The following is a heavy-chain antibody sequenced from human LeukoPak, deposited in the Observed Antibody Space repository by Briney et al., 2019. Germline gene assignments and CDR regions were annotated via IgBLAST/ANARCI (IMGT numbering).Heavy chain of an antibody. CDR2: IYYSGST. Sequence: SETLSLTCTVSGGSISSYYWSWIRQPPGKGLEWIGYIYYSGSTYYNPSLKSRVTISVDTSKNQFSLKLSSVTAADTAVYYCARDGDGYGMDVWGQGTTVTVSS. CDR1: GGSISSYY. CDR3: ARDGDGYGMDV. J-gene: IGHJ6*02. V-gene: IGHV4-30-4*01. D-gene: IGHD5-24*01.